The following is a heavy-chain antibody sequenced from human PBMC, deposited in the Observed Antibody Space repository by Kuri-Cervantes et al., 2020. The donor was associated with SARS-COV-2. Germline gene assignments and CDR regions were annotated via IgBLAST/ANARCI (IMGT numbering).Heavy chain of an antibody. CDR2: YHPDDGET. V-gene: IGHV1-24*01. Sequence: ASVKVSCKVSGYTLSELSIHWVRQPPGQGLEWMGGYHPDDGETFYAQKFQGRVTMTEDTSTDTAYMELRSLRSDDTAVYYCARDGIDIVVGNDAFDIWGQGTMVTVSS. CDR1: GYTLSELS. J-gene: IGHJ3*02. CDR3: ARDGIDIVVGNDAFDI. D-gene: IGHD2-2*01.